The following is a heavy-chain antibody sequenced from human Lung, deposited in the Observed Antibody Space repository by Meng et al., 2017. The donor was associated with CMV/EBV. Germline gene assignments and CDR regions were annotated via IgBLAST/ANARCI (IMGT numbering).Heavy chain of an antibody. J-gene: IGHJ4*02. D-gene: IGHD1-7*01. Sequence: VQLGESWGGVVQPGRSLRPSCAASGFTITAYPMHWVRQVPGKGLEWVTVDGNNKYYADSVKGRFTISRDNSRNTLDLQMDSLRTEDTAIYYCARENLELQGTVDYWGQGTLVTVSS. CDR1: GFTITAYP. CDR2: DGNNK. CDR3: ARENLELQGTVDY. V-gene: IGHV3-30*03.